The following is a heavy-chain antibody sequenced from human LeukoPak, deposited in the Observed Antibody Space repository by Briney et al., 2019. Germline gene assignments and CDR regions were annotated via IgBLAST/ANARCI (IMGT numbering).Heavy chain of an antibody. CDR3: GKVSHYYDSGSSVDY. D-gene: IGHD3-10*01. V-gene: IGHV3-23*01. Sequence: GSLRLSCAASGFTFSSYAMSWVRQAPGKGLEWVSAISGSGGSTYYADSVKGRFTISRDNSKNTLYLQMNSLRAEDTAVYYCGKVSHYYDSGSSVDYWGQGTLVTVSS. J-gene: IGHJ4*02. CDR2: ISGSGGST. CDR1: GFTFSSYA.